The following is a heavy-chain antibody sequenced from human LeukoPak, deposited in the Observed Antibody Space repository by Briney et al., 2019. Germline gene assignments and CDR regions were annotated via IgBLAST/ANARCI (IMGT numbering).Heavy chain of an antibody. CDR1: GFTFSNAY. V-gene: IGHV3-15*01. CDR2: VKTKTDGGTT. Sequence: GGSLRLSRAASGFTFSNAYMSWVRPAPGKGVEWVGRVKTKTDGGTTDYAAPVKGRFTISRDDSQNSLYLQINSLKTDNTAVYYCAYYGSGAIRFWGQGTRVSVSS. D-gene: IGHD3-10*01. CDR3: AYYGSGAIRF. J-gene: IGHJ4*02.